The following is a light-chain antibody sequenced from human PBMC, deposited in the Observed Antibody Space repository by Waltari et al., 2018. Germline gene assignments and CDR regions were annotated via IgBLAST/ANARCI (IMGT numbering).Light chain of an antibody. V-gene: IGKV3D-15*01. J-gene: IGKJ5*01. CDR1: QSVSGN. Sequence: EIVMTQSPATLSVSPGERATLSCRASQSVSGNLAWYQQKPGQAPRLLFSGASSRATGIPARFSGSASGTEFTLTISSLQSEDSAVYYCQQYYDWRRVTFGQGTRLEIK. CDR3: QQYYDWRRVT. CDR2: GAS.